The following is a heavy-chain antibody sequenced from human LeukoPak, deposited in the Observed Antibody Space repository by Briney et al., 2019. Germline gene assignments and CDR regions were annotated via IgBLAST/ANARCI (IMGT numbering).Heavy chain of an antibody. CDR2: IIPLLGMA. J-gene: IGHJ4*02. V-gene: IGHV1-69*04. CDR3: AREFYYESSGYQPYFDY. Sequence: GAPVTVSCTASRGTFSTYAVSWVRQAPGQGLEWMGRIIPLLGMANYAQKFQARVAITADKSTGTAYMQLSSLRSEDTAVYFCAREFYYESSGYQPYFDYWGQGTLVTVSS. D-gene: IGHD3-22*01. CDR1: RGTFSTYA.